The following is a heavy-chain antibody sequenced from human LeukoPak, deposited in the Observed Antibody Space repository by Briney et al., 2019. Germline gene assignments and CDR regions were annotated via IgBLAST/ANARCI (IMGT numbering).Heavy chain of an antibody. CDR1: GGSISSGSYY. CDR3: ARDLPCGGDCYSRFGYYGMDA. D-gene: IGHD2-21*02. V-gene: IGHV4-61*02. Sequence: SETLSLTCTVSGGSISSGSYYWSWIRQPAGKGLEWIGRIYTSGSTNYNPSLKSRVTISVDTSKNQFSLKLSSVTAADTAVYYCARDLPCGGDCYSRFGYYGMDAWGQGTTVTVSS. J-gene: IGHJ6*02. CDR2: IYTSGST.